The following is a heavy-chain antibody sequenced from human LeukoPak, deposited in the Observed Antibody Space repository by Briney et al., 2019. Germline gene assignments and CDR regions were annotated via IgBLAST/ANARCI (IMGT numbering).Heavy chain of an antibody. J-gene: IGHJ4*02. CDR3: ARSHSVWTSFDY. V-gene: IGHV4-59*01. D-gene: IGHD3/OR15-3a*01. CDR2: IYSSGST. Sequence: SETLSLTCPDSGGSISSYYWSWIRQPPGKGLEGIGYIYSSGSTNYNPSLKSRVTISVDTSKNQFSLKLSSVTAADTAVYYCARSHSVWTSFDYWGQGTLVTVSS. CDR1: GGSISSYY.